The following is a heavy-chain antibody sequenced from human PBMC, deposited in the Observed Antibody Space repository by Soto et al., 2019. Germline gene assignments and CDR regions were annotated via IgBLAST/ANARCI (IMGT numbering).Heavy chain of an antibody. CDR1: GFTFSTFA. D-gene: IGHD1-7*01. Sequence: PGGSLRLSCAASGFTFSTFAMSWVRQAPGKGLEWVSAISASGDGTYYADSVKGRFTISRDNSKNTLFVQMNSLKADDTAVYYCAKDGYNWNSGEFGHWGQGTLVTVSS. CDR3: AKDGYNWNSGEFGH. CDR2: ISASGDGT. V-gene: IGHV3-23*01. J-gene: IGHJ4*02.